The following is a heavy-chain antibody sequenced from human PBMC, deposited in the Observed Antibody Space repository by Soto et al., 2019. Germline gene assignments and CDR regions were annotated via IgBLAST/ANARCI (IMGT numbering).Heavy chain of an antibody. Sequence: QVQLVESGGGVVQPGRSLRLSCAAPGFTFSSYGMHWVRQAPGKGLEWVAVIWYDGSNKYYADPVKGRFTISRDNSKNTLYLQMNSLRAEDTAVYYCARDVRYCSGGSCYHFDIRGQGTMVTVSS. D-gene: IGHD2-15*01. V-gene: IGHV3-33*01. CDR2: IWYDGSNK. CDR1: GFTFSSYG. CDR3: ARDVRYCSGGSCYHFDI. J-gene: IGHJ3*02.